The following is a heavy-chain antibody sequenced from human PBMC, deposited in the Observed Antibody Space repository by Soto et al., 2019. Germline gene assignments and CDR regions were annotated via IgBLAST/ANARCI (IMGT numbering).Heavy chain of an antibody. V-gene: IGHV4-31*03. CDR1: GGSISSGDYY. Sequence: QVQLQESGPGLVKPSQTLSLTCTVSGGSISSGDYYWSWIRQHPGKGLEWIGYIYYSGSTYYNPSLKRRVTISVDTSKNQFSLKLSSGTAADTAVYYCARWWSGSRQGFDPWGQGTLVTVSS. D-gene: IGHD3-3*01. CDR3: ARWWSGSRQGFDP. CDR2: IYYSGST. J-gene: IGHJ5*02.